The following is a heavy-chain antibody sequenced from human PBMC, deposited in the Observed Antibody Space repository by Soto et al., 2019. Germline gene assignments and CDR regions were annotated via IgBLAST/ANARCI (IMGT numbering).Heavy chain of an antibody. D-gene: IGHD5-18*01. CDR2: ITSSGRTM. CDR1: GFTFSSYE. Sequence: QPGGSLRLSCAASGFTFSSYEMNWVRQAPGKGLEWVSFITSSGRTMSYADSVKGRFTISRDNADNSLYLQMNSLRAEDTAVYYCVRQAFSYSYSHPYFFDFWGQGTLVTVSS. J-gene: IGHJ4*02. V-gene: IGHV3-48*03. CDR3: VRQAFSYSYSHPYFFDF.